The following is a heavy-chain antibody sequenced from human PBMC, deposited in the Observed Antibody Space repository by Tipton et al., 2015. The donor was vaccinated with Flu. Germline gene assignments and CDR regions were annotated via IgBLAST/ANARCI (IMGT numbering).Heavy chain of an antibody. CDR2: IRYGGSS. D-gene: IGHD1-1*01. CDR3: ARVWSSFVATASLDY. CDR1: GSSISTSGYY. Sequence: TLSLTCTVSGSSISTSGYYWGWIRQPPGKGLEWIGSIRYGGSSYYTPSLKSRVTISLDMSKDQFSLKLASVTAADTAVYYCARVWSSFVATASLDYWGRGTLVTVSS. J-gene: IGHJ4*02. V-gene: IGHV4-39*07.